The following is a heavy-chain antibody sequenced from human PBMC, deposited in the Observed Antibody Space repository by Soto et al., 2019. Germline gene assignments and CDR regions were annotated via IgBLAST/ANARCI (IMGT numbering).Heavy chain of an antibody. CDR1: GYTFTGYY. Sequence: GASLKVSCKAAGYTFTGYYMHWVRQAPGQGLEWMGCINPNNGDTYYAQKFQGRVTMARDTSISTACMELSGLRSDDTAVYHCARSSGSYSYYGMDVWGQGTTVTVSS. CDR2: INPNNGDT. D-gene: IGHD3-10*01. J-gene: IGHJ6*02. CDR3: ARSSGSYSYYGMDV. V-gene: IGHV1-2*02.